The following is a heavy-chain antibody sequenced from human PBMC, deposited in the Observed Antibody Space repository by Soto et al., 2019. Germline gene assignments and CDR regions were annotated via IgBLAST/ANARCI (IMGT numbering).Heavy chain of an antibody. CDR2: IYTSGST. D-gene: IGHD3-22*01. CDR3: ARVGPWVPYYYDSSPYTFENWFDP. V-gene: IGHV4-4*07. CDR1: GGSISSYY. Sequence: SETLSLTCTVSGGSISSYYWSWIRQPAGKRLEWIGRIYTSGSTNYNPSLKSRVTMSVDMTNNHVSLILNSVTAADTAVYYCARVGPWVPYYYDSSPYTFENWFDPWGQGTLVTVSS. J-gene: IGHJ5*02.